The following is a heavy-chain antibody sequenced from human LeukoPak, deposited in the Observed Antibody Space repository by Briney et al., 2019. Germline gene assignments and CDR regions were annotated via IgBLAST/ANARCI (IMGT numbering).Heavy chain of an antibody. Sequence: PGGSLRLSCAASGFTFDDYTMHWVRRPPGKGLEWVSLIGWDGGSTYYADSVKGRFTISRDNSKNSLYLQMNSLRIEDTALYYCAKGLSGYDWVDYWGQGTLVTVSS. CDR3: AKGLSGYDWVDY. J-gene: IGHJ4*02. CDR1: GFTFDDYT. V-gene: IGHV3-43*01. D-gene: IGHD5-12*01. CDR2: IGWDGGST.